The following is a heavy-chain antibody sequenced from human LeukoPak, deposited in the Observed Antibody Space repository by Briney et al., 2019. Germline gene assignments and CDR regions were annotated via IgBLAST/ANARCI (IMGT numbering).Heavy chain of an antibody. CDR2: IKQDGSDT. D-gene: IGHD3-9*01. V-gene: IGHV3-7*01. CDR1: GFTFSSYW. CDR3: ARGRDILTGYPFDY. Sequence: PGGSLRPSCVASGFTFSSYWMSWVRQAPGKGLEWVANIKQDGSDTYYVDSVKGRFTIYRDNAKKSLYLQMNSLRVEDTAVYYCARGRDILTGYPFDYWGQGALVTVSS. J-gene: IGHJ4*02.